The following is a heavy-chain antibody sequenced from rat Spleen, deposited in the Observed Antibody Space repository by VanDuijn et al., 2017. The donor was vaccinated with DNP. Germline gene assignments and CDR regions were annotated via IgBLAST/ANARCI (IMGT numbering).Heavy chain of an antibody. V-gene: IGHV2S12*01. J-gene: IGHJ4*01. CDR2: ISSGGST. CDR3: TRVNYGSYYAMDA. CDR1: GFSLSNFG. D-gene: IGHD1-3*01. Sequence: QVQLEESGPGLVQPSQILSLTCTVSGFSLSNFGINWVRQPPGKGLEWIAAISSGGSTYYNSALKSRLSISRDTSKSQVFLKMNSLQTEDTAIYFCTRVNYGSYYAMDAWGQGTSVTVSS.